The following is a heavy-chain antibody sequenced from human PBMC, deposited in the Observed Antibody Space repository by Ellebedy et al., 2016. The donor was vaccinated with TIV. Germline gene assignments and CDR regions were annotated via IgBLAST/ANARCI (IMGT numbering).Heavy chain of an antibody. Sequence: PGGSLRLSCVASGFTFSSYSMNWVRQAPGKGLEWISYITSSSSIIHYADSVEGRFTVSRDNAKNSLYLQMNSLRDEDTAVYHCARDGRLLLPPQIYYYAMDVWGRGTTVTVSS. CDR2: ITSSSSII. J-gene: IGHJ6*02. CDR1: GFTFSSYS. V-gene: IGHV3-48*02. CDR3: ARDGRLLLPPQIYYYAMDV. D-gene: IGHD3-16*01.